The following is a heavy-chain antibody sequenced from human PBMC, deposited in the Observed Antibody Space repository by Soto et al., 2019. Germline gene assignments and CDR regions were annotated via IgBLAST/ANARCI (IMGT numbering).Heavy chain of an antibody. Sequence: GASVKVSCKASGGTFSSYAISWVRQARGQGLEWMGGIIPIFGTANYAQKFEGRVPITADKSTRTAYMELSSQRSEAPALDYCAGDPGEVQPMDNVFDPWGQGTLVTVSS. D-gene: IGHD1-1*01. CDR1: GGTFSSYA. CDR3: AGDPGEVQPMDNVFDP. CDR2: IIPIFGTA. J-gene: IGHJ5*02. V-gene: IGHV1-69*06.